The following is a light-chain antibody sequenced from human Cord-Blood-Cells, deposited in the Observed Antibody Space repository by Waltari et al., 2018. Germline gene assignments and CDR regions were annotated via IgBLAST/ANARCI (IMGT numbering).Light chain of an antibody. V-gene: IGLV1-40*01. CDR3: QSYDSSLSGSV. J-gene: IGLJ3*02. CDR1: SSNIGAGYA. CDR2: GNS. Sequence: QSVLTQPPSVSGAPGQRVPISCTGSSSNIGAGYAVPWYQQLPGTAPKLLIDGNSNRPSGVPDRFSGSKSGTSASLAITGLQAEDEADYYCQSYDSSLSGSVFGGGTKLNVL.